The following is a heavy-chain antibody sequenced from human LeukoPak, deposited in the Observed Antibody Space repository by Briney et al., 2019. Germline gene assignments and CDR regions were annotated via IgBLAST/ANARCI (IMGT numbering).Heavy chain of an antibody. CDR3: ARGGAIHTYFDY. CDR1: GDSMDDYY. Sequence: PSETLSLTCTVSGDSMDDYYRTWMRQPAGKGLEWIGRIYISGNTMYNPSLQSRVTMSLDTSENHFSLKLRSVTAADTAVYFCARGGAIHTYFDYWGQGTLVTVSS. D-gene: IGHD3-16*01. J-gene: IGHJ4*02. CDR2: IYISGNT. V-gene: IGHV4-4*07.